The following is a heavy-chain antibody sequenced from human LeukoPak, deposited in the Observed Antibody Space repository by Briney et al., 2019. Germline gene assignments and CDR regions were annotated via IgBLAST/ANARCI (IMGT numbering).Heavy chain of an antibody. V-gene: IGHV3-74*01. Sequence: GGSLRLSCAASGFTFSNYWMHWVRQAPGKGLEWVSRINDDGTYTTYADSVKGRFTISRDNAKNTLYLQMNSLRAEDTAVYYCASSPVIGVDWGQGTLVTVSS. D-gene: IGHD3-22*01. CDR2: INDDGTYT. CDR1: GFTFSNYW. CDR3: ASSPVIGVD. J-gene: IGHJ4*02.